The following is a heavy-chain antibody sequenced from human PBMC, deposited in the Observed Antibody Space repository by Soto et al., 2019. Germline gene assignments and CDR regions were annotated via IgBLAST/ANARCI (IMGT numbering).Heavy chain of an antibody. D-gene: IGHD6-19*01. V-gene: IGHV6-1*01. J-gene: IGHJ6*02. CDR1: GDSVSSNSAA. CDR2: TYYRSKWYN. CDR3: SRDRFVAGLRSRHAIDV. Sequence: QTLSLTCAISGDSVSSNSAAWNWIRQSPSRGLEWLGRTYYRSKWYNDYAVSVKSRITINPDASKNQFSLQLNSVTPEDTAVYLCSRDRFVAGLRSRHAIDVWGQGTTVTVSS.